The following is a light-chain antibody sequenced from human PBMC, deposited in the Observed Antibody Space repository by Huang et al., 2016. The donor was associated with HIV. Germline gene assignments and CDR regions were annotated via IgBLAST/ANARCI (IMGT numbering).Light chain of an antibody. V-gene: IGKV1-39*01. J-gene: IGKJ1*01. CDR3: QQSHNVPLT. CDR1: QSINTF. CDR2: ASS. Sequence: DIQMTQSPSSLSASVGDRVTITCRASQSINTFLNWYQQKAGKGHKLLIYASSSLQSGVPARFSGSGSGTDFTLTISSLQPEDFATYYCQQSHNVPLTFGQGTKV.